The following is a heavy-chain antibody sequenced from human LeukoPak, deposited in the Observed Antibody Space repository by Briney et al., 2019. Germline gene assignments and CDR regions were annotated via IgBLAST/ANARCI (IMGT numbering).Heavy chain of an antibody. D-gene: IGHD6-13*01. CDR1: GGSFSGYY. CDR2: INHSGST. Sequence: PSETLSLTCAVYGGSFSGYYWSWIRQPPGKGLEWIGEINHSGSTNYNPSLKSRDTISVDTSKNQFSLKLSSVTAADTAVYYCARGSLAGIAAAAPRGWFDPWGQGTLVTVSS. CDR3: ARGSLAGIAAAAPRGWFDP. J-gene: IGHJ5*02. V-gene: IGHV4-34*01.